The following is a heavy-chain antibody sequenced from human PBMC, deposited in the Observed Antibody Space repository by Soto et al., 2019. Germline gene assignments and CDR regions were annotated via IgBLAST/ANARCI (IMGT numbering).Heavy chain of an antibody. Sequence: SDTLSLTCXASGGSISSYYWSWIRQPPGKGLEWIGYIYYSGSTNYNPSLKSRVTISVDTSKNQFSLKLSSVTAADTAVYYCARHAMYGSGSYFPLNEWGQGTLVTVSS. D-gene: IGHD3-10*01. CDR2: IYYSGST. J-gene: IGHJ4*02. V-gene: IGHV4-59*08. CDR3: ARHAMYGSGSYFPLNE. CDR1: GGSISSYY.